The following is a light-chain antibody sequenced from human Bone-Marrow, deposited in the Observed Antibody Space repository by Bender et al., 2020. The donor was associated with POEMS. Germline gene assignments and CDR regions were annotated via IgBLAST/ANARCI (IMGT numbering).Light chain of an antibody. V-gene: IGLV1-40*01. CDR2: GTS. CDR3: HSSDRSHSGWA. CDR1: SSNFGAGYD. J-gene: IGLJ2*01. Sequence: QPVLTQAPSVSEAPGQTVTISCTGSSSNFGAGYDAHWYQHITGTPPKLLIYGTSRRPSGVPDRFSGSKSGKSAFLTITGLQTEDEAVYYCHSSDRSHSGWALGGGTKLTVL.